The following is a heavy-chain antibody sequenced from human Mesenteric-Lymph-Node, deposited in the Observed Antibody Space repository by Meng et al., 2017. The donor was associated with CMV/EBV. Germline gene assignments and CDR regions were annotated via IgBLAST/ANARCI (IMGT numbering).Heavy chain of an antibody. CDR3: ASSGGLWAAGLGFYY. D-gene: IGHD6-13*01. CDR2: INEDGSEE. Sequence: GGSLRLSCAASGFTFSRSWMSWVRQAPEKGLEWVANINEDGSEEYYVDSMKGRFTISRDNAKNSLYLQMNSLRAEDTAVYYCASSGGLWAAGLGFYYWGQGTLVTVSS. CDR1: GFTFSRSW. V-gene: IGHV3-7*01. J-gene: IGHJ4*02.